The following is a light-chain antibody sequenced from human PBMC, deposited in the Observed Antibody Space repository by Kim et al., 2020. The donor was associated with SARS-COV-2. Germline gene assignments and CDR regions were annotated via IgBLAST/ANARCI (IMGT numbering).Light chain of an antibody. J-gene: IGLJ3*02. CDR3: VSFTTIDTWV. CDR2: GCP. Sequence: GQSAPLSRPGNRTGVGGNDFVSWFPQHPGQVPQIVVFGCPGRPSGGSSPLPGPQSGHPASLTISGLQAEDEADYYCVSFTTIDTWVFGGGTQLTVL. V-gene: IGLV2-14*03. CDR1: RTGVGGNDF.